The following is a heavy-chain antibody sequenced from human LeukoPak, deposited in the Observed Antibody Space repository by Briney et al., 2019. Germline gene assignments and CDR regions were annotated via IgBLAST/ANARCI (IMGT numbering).Heavy chain of an antibody. D-gene: IGHD6-19*01. CDR3: AGGLQWLAHDC. CDR1: GGSISSYY. Sequence: SETLSLTCTVSGGSISSYYWSWIRQPAGKGLEWIGRIYTSGSTNYNPSLKSRVTMSVDTSKNQLSLKLTSVTAADTAMYYCAGGLQWLAHDCWGQGTLVTVSS. V-gene: IGHV4-4*07. CDR2: IYTSGST. J-gene: IGHJ4*02.